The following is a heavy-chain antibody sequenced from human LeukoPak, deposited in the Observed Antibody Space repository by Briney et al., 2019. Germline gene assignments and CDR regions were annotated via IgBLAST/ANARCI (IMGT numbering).Heavy chain of an antibody. CDR3: ARYSFLGANYYDYYFDY. CDR2: IKHDGSEK. J-gene: IGHJ4*02. V-gene: IGHV3-7*01. Sequence: PGGSLRLSCAASGFTFRSYWMSWLRQAPGKGLEWVANIKHDGSEKYYVDSVKGRFTISRDNAKNSLYLQMSSLRAEDTAVYYCARYSFLGANYYDYYFDYWGQGTLVTVSS. CDR1: GFTFRSYW. D-gene: IGHD4/OR15-4a*01.